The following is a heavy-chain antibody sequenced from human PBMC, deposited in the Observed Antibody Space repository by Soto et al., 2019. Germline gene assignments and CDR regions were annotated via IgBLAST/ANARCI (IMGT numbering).Heavy chain of an antibody. CDR3: AKGRYCSSTSCYDYYYGMDV. V-gene: IGHV3-23*01. D-gene: IGHD2-2*01. J-gene: IGHJ6*02. Sequence: GGSLRLSCAASGFTFSSYAMSWVRQAPGKGLEWVSAISGSGGSTYYADSVKGRFTISRDNSKNTLYLQMNSLRAEDTAVYYCAKGRYCSSTSCYDYYYGMDVWGQGTTVTAP. CDR1: GFTFSSYA. CDR2: ISGSGGST.